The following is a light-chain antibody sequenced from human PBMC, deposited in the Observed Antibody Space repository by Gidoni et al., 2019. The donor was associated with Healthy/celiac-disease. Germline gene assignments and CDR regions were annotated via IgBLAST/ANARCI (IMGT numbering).Light chain of an antibody. V-gene: IGKV3-15*01. CDR1: QSVNSN. CDR3: QQYNNWPLT. CDR2: GAS. Sequence: PATLSVSPGERATLSCRASQSVNSNLAWYQQKPGQAPRLLIYGASTRATGIPARFSGSGSGTEFTLTISSLQSEDFAVYYCQQYNNWPLTFXGXTKVEIK. J-gene: IGKJ4*01.